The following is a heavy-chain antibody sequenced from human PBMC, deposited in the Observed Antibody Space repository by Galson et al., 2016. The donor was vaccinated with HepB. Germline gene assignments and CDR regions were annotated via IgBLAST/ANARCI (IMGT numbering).Heavy chain of an antibody. V-gene: IGHV3-11*05. CDR2: ISSSSSYV. D-gene: IGHD3-16*02. Sequence: SLRLSCAGSGFKFSDYFLSWIRQAPGKGLEWISYISSSSSYVNYADSVKGRFTISRDNAKNSLYMQMNSLRDEDTAVYFCTSDLPVPYDYLCGSYRRYWYFDLWGRGTLVTVSS. CDR3: TSDLPVPYDYLCGSYRRYWYFDL. J-gene: IGHJ2*01. CDR1: GFKFSDYF.